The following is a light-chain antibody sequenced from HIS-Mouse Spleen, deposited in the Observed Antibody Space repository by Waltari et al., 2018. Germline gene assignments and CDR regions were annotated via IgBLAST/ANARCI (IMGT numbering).Light chain of an antibody. J-gene: IGLJ2*01. CDR2: EVS. V-gene: IGLV2-14*01. CDR1: SSDGGGYNY. Sequence: QSALTQPASVSGSPGQSITTSCTGTSSDGGGYNYVSWYQQHPGKAPKHMIYEVSNRPSGVSNRFSGSKSGNTASLTISGLQAEDEADYYCSSYTSSSTVVFGGGTKLTVL. CDR3: SSYTSSSTVV.